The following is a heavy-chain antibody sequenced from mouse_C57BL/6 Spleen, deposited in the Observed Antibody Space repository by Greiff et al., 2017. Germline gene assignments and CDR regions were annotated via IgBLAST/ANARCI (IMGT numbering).Heavy chain of an antibody. CDR3: ARSYYLTGYYAMDY. CDR1: GYTFTSYW. J-gene: IGHJ4*01. Sequence: QVQLQQSGAELVKPGASVKLSCKASGYTFTSYWMHWVKQRPGQGLEWIGMIHPNSGSTNYNEKFKSKATLTVDKSSSTAYMQLSSLTSEDSAVYYCARSYYLTGYYAMDYWGQGTSVTVSS. V-gene: IGHV1-64*01. CDR2: IHPNSGST. D-gene: IGHD2-12*01.